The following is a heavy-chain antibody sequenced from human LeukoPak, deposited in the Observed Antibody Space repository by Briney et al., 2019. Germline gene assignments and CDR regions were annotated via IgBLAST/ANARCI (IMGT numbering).Heavy chain of an antibody. V-gene: IGHV4-4*07. CDR3: ARGGGTNDDFWSGYAYSFDY. J-gene: IGHJ4*02. CDR2: TYTRGNT. D-gene: IGHD3-3*01. CDR1: GGSISNYY. Sequence: SETLSLTCTVSGGSISNYYWSWIRQPAGKGLEWIGRTYTRGNTNYNPSLKSRVTMSVDTPKNEVSLKLTSVTAADTAVYFCARGGGTNDDFWSGYAYSFDYWGQGALVTVSS.